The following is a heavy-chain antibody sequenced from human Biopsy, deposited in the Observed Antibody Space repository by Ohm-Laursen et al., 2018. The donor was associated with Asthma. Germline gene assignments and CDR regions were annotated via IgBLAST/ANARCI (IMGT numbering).Heavy chain of an antibody. D-gene: IGHD2-21*01. J-gene: IGHJ4*02. Sequence: SLRLSCSASGFTFSNYGMHWVRQAPGKGLEWVALISSDVREWYADSVKGRFTISRDNSKNTLDLQMNSLRGDDTAVYYCVRWRSGYPDHYSDFWGLGTLVTVSS. CDR3: VRWRSGYPDHYSDF. CDR2: ISSDVRE. V-gene: IGHV3-30*03. CDR1: GFTFSNYG.